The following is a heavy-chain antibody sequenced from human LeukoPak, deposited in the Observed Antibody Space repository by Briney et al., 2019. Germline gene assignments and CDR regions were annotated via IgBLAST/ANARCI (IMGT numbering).Heavy chain of an antibody. CDR1: GFTFSNYW. D-gene: IGHD3-3*01. J-gene: IGHJ4*02. CDR3: ARDLHLATPPHDFWSGYSDY. CDR2: IYSGGST. V-gene: IGHV3-53*01. Sequence: GGSLRLSCAASGFTFSNYWMAWVRQAPGKGLEWVSVIYSGGSTYYADSVKGRFTISRDNSKNTLYLQMNSLRAEDTAVYYCARDLHLATPPHDFWSGYSDYWGQGTLVTVSS.